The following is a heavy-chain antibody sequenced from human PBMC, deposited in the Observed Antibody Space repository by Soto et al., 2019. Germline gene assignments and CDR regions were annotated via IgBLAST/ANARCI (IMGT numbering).Heavy chain of an antibody. J-gene: IGHJ6*02. D-gene: IGHD3-10*01. Sequence: GGSLRLSCLASGFTFSDYAMTWVRHVPGRGLEWVASLDGAGGSTYYADSVRGRFTISRDNSQNTLFLQMKRLTVDDTAIYYCTAPRDEYGSGVSWFTYGTDIWGQGTTVTVSS. CDR1: GFTFSDYA. CDR3: TAPRDEYGSGVSWFTYGTDI. CDR2: LDGAGGST. V-gene: IGHV3-23*01.